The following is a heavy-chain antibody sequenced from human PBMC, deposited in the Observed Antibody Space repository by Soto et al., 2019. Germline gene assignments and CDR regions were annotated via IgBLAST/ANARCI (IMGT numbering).Heavy chain of an antibody. V-gene: IGHV3-30-3*01. CDR3: AKEITPRSSNGWPFDS. CDR2: ISYDGSNK. Sequence: CAASGFTFSSYAMHWVRQAPGKGLEWVAVISYDGSNKYYADSVKGRFTISRDNSKNTLYLQMNSLRLDDTAVYYCAKEITPRSSNGWPFDSWGQGTLVTVS. CDR1: GFTFSSYA. J-gene: IGHJ4*02. D-gene: IGHD6-19*01.